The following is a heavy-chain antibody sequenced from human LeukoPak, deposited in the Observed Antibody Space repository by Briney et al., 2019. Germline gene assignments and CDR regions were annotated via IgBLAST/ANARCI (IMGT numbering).Heavy chain of an antibody. D-gene: IGHD4-17*01. CDR1: GFTFSSYA. CDR3: ARDAFYGDWVLFDY. V-gene: IGHV3-30-3*01. Sequence: GESLTLSCAVSGFTFSSYAMHWIRQAPGKGLEWVGVISYDGSNKYYADSVKGRFTISRDNSKSTLYLQMNSLRAEDTAVYYCARDAFYGDWVLFDYWGQGTLVTVSS. J-gene: IGHJ4*02. CDR2: ISYDGSNK.